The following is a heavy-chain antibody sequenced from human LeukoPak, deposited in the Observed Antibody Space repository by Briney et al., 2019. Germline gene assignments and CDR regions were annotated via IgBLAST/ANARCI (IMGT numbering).Heavy chain of an antibody. J-gene: IGHJ6*04. CDR2: ISSSASTI. D-gene: IGHD3-10*02. Sequence: GGSLRLSYAASGFTFNSYEMNWLRQAPGKGREGVSYISSSASTIYYAGSVKGGLTISRDNAKNSLYLQMNSLRAEDTAVYYCAELGITMVGGVWGKGTTVTISS. CDR3: AELGITMVGGV. CDR1: GFTFNSYE. V-gene: IGHV3-48*03.